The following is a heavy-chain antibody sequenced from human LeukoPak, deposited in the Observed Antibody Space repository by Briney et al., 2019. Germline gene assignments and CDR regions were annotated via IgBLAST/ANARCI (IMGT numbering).Heavy chain of an antibody. V-gene: IGHV4-31*03. CDR3: SRGLDSRKLGC. Sequence: SETLSLTCTVSGASFNSDDQYWNWIRQSPGKGLEWIGSIHPSGMLYNNPSRESRVTMSRDTSKNQFSLNLNSVTAADTAVYFCSRGLDSRKLGCWGQGILVTVSS. D-gene: IGHD3-22*01. CDR2: IHPSGML. J-gene: IGHJ4*02. CDR1: GASFNSDDQY.